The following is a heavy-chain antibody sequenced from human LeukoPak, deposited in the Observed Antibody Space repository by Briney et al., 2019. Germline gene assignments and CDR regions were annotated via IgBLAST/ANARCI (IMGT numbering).Heavy chain of an antibody. Sequence: QTGGSLRLSCAASGFTFSNYGMHWVRQAPGKGLEWVAFIRYDGSNKYYADSVKGRFTISRDNSKNTLYLQMDSLRAEDTAIYYCAKSATPWLPPFPYWGQGTLVTVSS. J-gene: IGHJ4*02. CDR3: AKSATPWLPPFPY. CDR1: GFTFSNYG. D-gene: IGHD5-12*01. V-gene: IGHV3-30*02. CDR2: IRYDGSNK.